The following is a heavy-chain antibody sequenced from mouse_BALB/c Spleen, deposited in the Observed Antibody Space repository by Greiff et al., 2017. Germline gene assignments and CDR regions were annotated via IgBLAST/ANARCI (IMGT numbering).Heavy chain of an antibody. V-gene: IGHV14-4*02. J-gene: IGHJ1*01. D-gene: IGHD2-3*01. CDR2: IDPENGDT. CDR3: ARRRGGYYDWYFDV. Sequence: EVQLQQSGAELVRSGASVKLSCTASGFNIKDYYMHWVKQRPEQGLEWIGWIDPENGDTEYAPKFQGKATMTADTSSSTAYMQLSSLTSEDSAIYYCARRRGGYYDWYFDVWGAGTTVTVSS. CDR1: GFNIKDYY.